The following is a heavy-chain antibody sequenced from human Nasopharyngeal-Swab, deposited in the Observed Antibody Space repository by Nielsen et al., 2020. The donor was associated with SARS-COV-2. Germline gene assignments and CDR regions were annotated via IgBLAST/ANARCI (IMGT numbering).Heavy chain of an antibody. V-gene: IGHV1-8*01. D-gene: IGHD2-2*01. CDR2: MNPNSGNT. Sequence: ASVKVSCKASGYTFTSYDINWVRQATGQGLEWMGWMNPNSGNTGYAQKFQGRVTMTRNTSISTAYMELSSLRSEDTAVYYCARHLRVAPAAKRYYYYYMDVWGKGTTVTVSS. CDR3: ARHLRVAPAAKRYYYYYMDV. J-gene: IGHJ6*03. CDR1: GYTFTSYD.